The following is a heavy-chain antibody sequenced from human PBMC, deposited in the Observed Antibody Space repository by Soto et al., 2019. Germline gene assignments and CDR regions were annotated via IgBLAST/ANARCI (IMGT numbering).Heavy chain of an antibody. Sequence: SENVSLTCTVSDSSISKGGYYWTWIRQHPGEGLEWIGYIYYSGNTYYNPSLKSRVTISVDTSKNQFSLKLSSVTAADTAVYYCARSVLPWGQGTLVTVSS. V-gene: IGHV4-31*03. CDR3: ARSVLP. CDR1: DSSISKGGYY. J-gene: IGHJ5*02. CDR2: IYYSGNT.